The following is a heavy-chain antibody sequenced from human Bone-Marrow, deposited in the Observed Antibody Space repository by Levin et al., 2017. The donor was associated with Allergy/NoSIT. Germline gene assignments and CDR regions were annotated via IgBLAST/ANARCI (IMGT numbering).Heavy chain of an antibody. Sequence: SQTLSLPCTVSGGSISNYYWSWIRQPAGKGLEWIGRIYTSGSTNYNPSLKSPVTMSVDTSKNQFTLKVNSVTAADTAVYYCARQMAISHDAFDIWGQGTVVTVSS. V-gene: IGHV4-4*07. D-gene: IGHD5-24*01. CDR1: GGSISNYY. CDR3: ARQMAISHDAFDI. CDR2: IYTSGST. J-gene: IGHJ3*02.